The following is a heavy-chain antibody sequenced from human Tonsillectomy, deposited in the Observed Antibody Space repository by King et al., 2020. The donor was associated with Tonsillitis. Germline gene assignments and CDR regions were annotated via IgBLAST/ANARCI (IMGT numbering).Heavy chain of an antibody. CDR3: AREAGDYAGWFFLL. D-gene: IGHD4-17*01. J-gene: IGHJ2*01. CDR1: GFTFSSYS. V-gene: IGHV3-21*01. Sequence: VQLVESGGGLVKPGGSLRLSCAASGFTFSSYSMNWVRQAPGKGLEWVSSISSSSSYIYYADSVKGRFTISRDNAKNSLYLQMDSLRAEDTAVYYCAREAGDYAGWFFLLWRRGTLVTVSS. CDR2: ISSSSSYI.